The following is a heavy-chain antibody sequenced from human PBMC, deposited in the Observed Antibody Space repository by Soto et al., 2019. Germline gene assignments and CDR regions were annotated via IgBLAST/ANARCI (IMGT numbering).Heavy chain of an antibody. CDR1: GFTVSSNY. Sequence: GGSLRLSCAASGFTVSSNYMSWVRQAPGKGLEWVSVIYSGGSTYYADSVKGRFTISRHNSKNTLYLQMNSLRAEDTAVYYCARHAAERGYSYGYVDYWGQGTLVTVSS. D-gene: IGHD5-18*01. CDR2: IYSGGST. J-gene: IGHJ4*02. V-gene: IGHV3-53*04. CDR3: ARHAAERGYSYGYVDY.